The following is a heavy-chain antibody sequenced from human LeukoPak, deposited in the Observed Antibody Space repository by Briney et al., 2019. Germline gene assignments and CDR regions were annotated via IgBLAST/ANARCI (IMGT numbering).Heavy chain of an antibody. Sequence: TSETLSLTCTVSGGSISSYYWGWIRQPPGKGLEWIGSIYYSGSTYYNPSLKSRVTISVDTSKNQFSLKLSSVTAADTAVYYCARSHYYGSGSYRYIGENWFDPWGQGTLVTVSS. CDR3: ARSHYYGSGSYRYIGENWFDP. V-gene: IGHV4-39*07. CDR1: GGSISSYY. CDR2: IYYSGST. J-gene: IGHJ5*02. D-gene: IGHD3-10*01.